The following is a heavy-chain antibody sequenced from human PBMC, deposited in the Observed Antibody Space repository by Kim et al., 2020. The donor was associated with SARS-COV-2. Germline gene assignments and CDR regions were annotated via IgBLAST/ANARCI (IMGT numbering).Heavy chain of an antibody. Sequence: GGSLRLSCAASGFTFSDYYMSWIRQAPGKGLEWVSYISGSGRTINYADSVKGRFTISRDNAKTSLFLQMNSLRAEDTAVYYCARDFEESESYPGWGICDSWGQRTLVTVS. CDR2: ISGSGRTI. CDR3: ARDFEESESYPGWGICDS. D-gene: IGHD3-10*01. CDR1: GFTFSDYY. V-gene: IGHV3-11*01. J-gene: IGHJ4*02.